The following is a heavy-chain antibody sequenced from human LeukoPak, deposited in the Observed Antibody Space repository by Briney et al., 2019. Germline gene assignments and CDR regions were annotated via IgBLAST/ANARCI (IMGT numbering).Heavy chain of an antibody. V-gene: IGHV1-2*02. J-gene: IGHJ4*02. CDR3: ARDRGSYYYFDY. D-gene: IGHD1-26*01. CDR1: GYTFTGYY. Sequence: GASVKVSCKASGYTFTGYYMHWVRQAPGQGLEWMGWINPNSGGTNYAQKFQGRVTMTRDTSTSTVYMELSSLRSEDTAVYYCARDRGSYYYFDYWGQGTLVTVSS. CDR2: INPNSGGT.